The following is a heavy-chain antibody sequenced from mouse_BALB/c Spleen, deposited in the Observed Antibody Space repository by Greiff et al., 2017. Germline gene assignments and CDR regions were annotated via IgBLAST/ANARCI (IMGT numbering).Heavy chain of an antibody. D-gene: IGHD2-1*01. J-gene: IGHJ4*01. CDR2: IYPGSGST. CDR3: TRSRGNYEWYAMDY. Sequence: LQQPGSELVRPGASVKLSCKASGYTFTSYWMHWVKQRHGQGLEWIGNIYPGSGSTNYDEKFKSKGTLTVDTSSSTAYMHLSSLTSEDSAVYYCTRSRGNYEWYAMDYWGQGTSVTVSS. CDR1: GYTFTSYW. V-gene: IGHV1S22*01.